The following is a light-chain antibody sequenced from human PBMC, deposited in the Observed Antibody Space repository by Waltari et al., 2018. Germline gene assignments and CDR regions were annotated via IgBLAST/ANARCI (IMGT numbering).Light chain of an antibody. Sequence: SFVVTQTPSVSVAPGQTAKIECGGKNIGSKSVQRYQQKAGQAPVLVIYDDSDRHTGIPERFSGSNSRNTATLTISSVEAGDEADYYCQVWDDNSEQVIFGGGSKLTVL. V-gene: IGLV3-21*02. CDR2: DDS. J-gene: IGLJ2*01. CDR1: NIGSKS. CDR3: QVWDDNSEQVI.